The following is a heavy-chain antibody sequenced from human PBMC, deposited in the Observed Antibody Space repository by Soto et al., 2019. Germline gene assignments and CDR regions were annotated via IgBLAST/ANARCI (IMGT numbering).Heavy chain of an antibody. CDR1: VFTFSGSA. J-gene: IGHJ5*02. CDR2: IRSKTNSYAT. CDR3: TREPGDCYNSRRSDNWFDR. Sequence: LRLSCAASVFTFSGSAMHWVRQASGKGLGWVGRIRSKTNSYATAYAASVKGRFTISRDDSKNTAYLQMKSLKTEDTAVYYCTREPGDCYNSRRSDNWFDRWGQGTLVTVSS. V-gene: IGHV3-73*01. D-gene: IGHD3-22*01.